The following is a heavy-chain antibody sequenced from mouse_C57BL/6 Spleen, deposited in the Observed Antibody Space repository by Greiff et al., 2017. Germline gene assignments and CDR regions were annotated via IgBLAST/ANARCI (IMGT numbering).Heavy chain of an antibody. CDR1: GYSITSGYY. V-gene: IGHV3-6*01. Sequence: EVQLQESGPGLVKPSPSLSLTCSVTGYSITSGYYWNWIRQFPGNKLEWMGYISYDGGTNYNPSLKNRISITRDTSKNQFFLKLNYVTTEDTATDDCARGYYGSSPYDFDYWGQGTTLTVSS. D-gene: IGHD1-1*01. CDR2: ISYDGGT. CDR3: ARGYYGSSPYDFDY. J-gene: IGHJ2*01.